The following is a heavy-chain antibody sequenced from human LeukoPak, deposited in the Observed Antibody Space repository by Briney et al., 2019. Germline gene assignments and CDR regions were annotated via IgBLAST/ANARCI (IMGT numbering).Heavy chain of an antibody. D-gene: IGHD3-22*01. Sequence: GGSLRLSCAASGFTFSSYAMSWVRLAPGKGLEWVSAISGSGGSTYYADSVKGRFTISRDNSKNTLYLQMNSLRAEDTAVYYCARAVPNYYDSSGYYLHDAFDIWGQGTMVTVSS. CDR3: ARAVPNYYDSSGYYLHDAFDI. CDR1: GFTFSSYA. CDR2: ISGSGGST. J-gene: IGHJ3*02. V-gene: IGHV3-23*01.